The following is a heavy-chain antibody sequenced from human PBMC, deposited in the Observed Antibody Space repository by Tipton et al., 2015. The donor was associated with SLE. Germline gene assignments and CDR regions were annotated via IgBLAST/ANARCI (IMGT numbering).Heavy chain of an antibody. J-gene: IGHJ6*03. CDR3: ARRKYYYMDV. V-gene: IGHV4-39*01. Sequence: TLSFTCSVSGDSFYSSHDQWDWIRQSPGKGLEWIGSRFSGGSTYYNPSLKSRVTISVDMSKSQFSLNLNLVTAADTAIYYCARRKYYYMDVWGKGATVTVSS. CDR1: GDSFYSSHDQ. CDR2: RFSGGST.